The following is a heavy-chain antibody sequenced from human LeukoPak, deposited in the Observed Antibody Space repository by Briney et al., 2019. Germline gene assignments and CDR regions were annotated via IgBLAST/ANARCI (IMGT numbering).Heavy chain of an antibody. CDR2: IYYSGST. V-gene: IGHV4-59*01. D-gene: IGHD1-26*01. J-gene: IGHJ2*01. CDR3: ARRGANSGSYSHFDL. Sequence: PSETLSLTCTVSGGSISNYYGNWIRQPPGKGLEWIGNIYYSGSTNYNPSLKSRVTISVDTSKNQFSLKLSSLTAADTAVYYCARRGANSGSYSHFDLWGRGTLVTLPS. CDR1: GGSISNYY.